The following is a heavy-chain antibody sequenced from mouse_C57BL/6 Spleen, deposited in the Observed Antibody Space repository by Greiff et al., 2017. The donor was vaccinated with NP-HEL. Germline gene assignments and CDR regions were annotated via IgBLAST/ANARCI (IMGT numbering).Heavy chain of an antibody. CDR1: GFTFSSYG. V-gene: IGHV5-6*01. D-gene: IGHD2-5*01. J-gene: IGHJ3*01. CDR2: ISSGGSYT. Sequence: EVQRVESGGDLVKPGGSLKLSCAASGFTFSSYGMSWVRQTPDKRLEWVATISSGGSYTYYPDSVKGRFTISRDNAKNTLYLQMSSLKSEDTAMYYCARDSNSRFAYWGQGTLVTVSA. CDR3: ARDSNSRFAY.